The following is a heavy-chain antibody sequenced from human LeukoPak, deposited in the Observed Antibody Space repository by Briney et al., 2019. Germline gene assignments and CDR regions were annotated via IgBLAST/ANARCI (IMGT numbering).Heavy chain of an antibody. Sequence: GGSLRLSCAASGFTFSSYAMSWVRQAPGKGLEWVSGINWNGGSTGYADSVRGRFTISRDNSKNTLYLQMNSLRAEDTAIYYCAKEYTGTFSPFPSYFDNWGQGTLVTVSS. V-gene: IGHV3-23*01. CDR3: AKEYTGTFSPFPSYFDN. CDR2: INWNGGST. CDR1: GFTFSSYA. D-gene: IGHD1-26*01. J-gene: IGHJ4*02.